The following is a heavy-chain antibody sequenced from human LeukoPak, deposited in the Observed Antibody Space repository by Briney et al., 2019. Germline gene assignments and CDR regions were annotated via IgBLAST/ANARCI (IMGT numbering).Heavy chain of an antibody. V-gene: IGHV3-7*01. Sequence: PGGSLRLSCAASGFTFSSYWMSWVRQAPGKGLEWVANIKQDGSEKYYVDSVKGRFTISRDNAKNSLYLQMNSLRAEDTAVYYCAREDDFWSGYYNAFDIWGQGTMVTVSS. CDR2: IKQDGSEK. CDR3: AREDDFWSGYYNAFDI. CDR1: GFTFSSYW. J-gene: IGHJ3*02. D-gene: IGHD3-3*01.